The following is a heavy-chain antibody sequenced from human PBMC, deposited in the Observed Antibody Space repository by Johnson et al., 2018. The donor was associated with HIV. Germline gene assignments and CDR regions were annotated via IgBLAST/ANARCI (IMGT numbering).Heavy chain of an antibody. J-gene: IGHJ3*01. D-gene: IGHD5-24*01. CDR1: GFSVSSYY. V-gene: IGHV3-66*01. CDR3: ARACRDGYTGDVYDV. Sequence: VQLVESGGGLVQPGGSLRLSCAASGFSVSSYYMSWVRQAPGKGLEWVSVLFSGGTTYYADSVRGRFTISRDNSKNTLFLQMNSLRAEDTAVFYCARACRDGYTGDVYDVWGQGTMVTVSS. CDR2: LFSGGTT.